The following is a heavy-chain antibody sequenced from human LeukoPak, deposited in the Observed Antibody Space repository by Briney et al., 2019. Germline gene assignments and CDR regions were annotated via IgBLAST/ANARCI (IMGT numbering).Heavy chain of an antibody. CDR3: AKFWVVGDSTFFDP. CDR1: GISFSTYA. Sequence: GGSLRLSCVASGISFSTYAMTWVRQAPGKGLEWVAGISGSGESTYYGDSVRGRFTISRDNSKSVVYLQMNGLRAEDTALYHCAKFWVVGDSTFFDPWGQGTLVTVSS. J-gene: IGHJ5*02. V-gene: IGHV3-23*01. CDR2: ISGSGEST. D-gene: IGHD3-16*01.